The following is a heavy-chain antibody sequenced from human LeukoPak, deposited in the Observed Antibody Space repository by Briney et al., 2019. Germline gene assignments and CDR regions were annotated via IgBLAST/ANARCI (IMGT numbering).Heavy chain of an antibody. V-gene: IGHV3-30*03. CDR3: ARDRSYYDSSGYLYYFDY. J-gene: IGHJ4*02. CDR1: GFTFSNYW. CDR2: ISYDGSNK. D-gene: IGHD3-22*01. Sequence: PGGSLRLSCAASGFTFSNYWMSWVRQAPGKGLEWVALISYDGSNKYYADSVKGRFTISRDNSKNTLYLQMNSLRTEDTAVYYCARDRSYYDSSGYLYYFDYWGQGTLVTVSS.